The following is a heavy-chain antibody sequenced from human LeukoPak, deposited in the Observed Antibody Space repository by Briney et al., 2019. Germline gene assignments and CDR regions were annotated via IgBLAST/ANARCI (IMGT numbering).Heavy chain of an antibody. CDR3: ARDPGGLSSGYYSDY. V-gene: IGHV3-7*01. D-gene: IGHD3-22*01. CDR2: IKQDGSEK. J-gene: IGHJ4*02. Sequence: GGSLRLSCAASGFTFSSYWMSWARQAPGKGLEWVANIKQDGSEKYYVDSVKGRFTISRDNAKNSLYLQMNSLRAEDTAVYYCARDPGGLSSGYYSDYWGQGTLVTVSS. CDR1: GFTFSSYW.